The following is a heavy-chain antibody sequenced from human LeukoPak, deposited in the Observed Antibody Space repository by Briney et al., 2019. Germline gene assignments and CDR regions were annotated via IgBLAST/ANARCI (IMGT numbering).Heavy chain of an antibody. CDR3: ARGWQINTSGGFVDP. CDR2: INPSSGAT. Sequence: ASLKVSCQPSGYGFTDYYVHWIGQAPGQGLEWMGWINPSSGATIYAQKFQGRVTMTRDTFTTTAYMEINSLVSDDTAVYYCARGWQINTSGGFVDPWGQGTLVTVSS. J-gene: IGHJ5*02. V-gene: IGHV1-2*02. CDR1: GYGFTDYY. D-gene: IGHD3-10*01.